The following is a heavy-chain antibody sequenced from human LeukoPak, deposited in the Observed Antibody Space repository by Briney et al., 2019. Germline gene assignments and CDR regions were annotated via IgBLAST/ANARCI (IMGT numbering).Heavy chain of an antibody. CDR1: GFTFSGHW. CDR2: IGVGSGST. J-gene: IGHJ4*02. D-gene: IGHD1-26*01. Sequence: GGSLRLSCAASGFTFSGHWMSWVRQAPGKGLEWVAFIGVGSGSTNYADSVKGRFTISRDNSKNTLYLQMNSLRAEDTAVYYCAKGGWELLGGQGTLVTVSS. V-gene: IGHV3-23*01. CDR3: AKGGWELL.